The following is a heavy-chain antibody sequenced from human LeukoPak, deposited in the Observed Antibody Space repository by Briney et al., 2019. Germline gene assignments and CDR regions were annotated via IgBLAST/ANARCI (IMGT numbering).Heavy chain of an antibody. D-gene: IGHD3-16*01. CDR3: ARMRGQGGQDI. J-gene: IGHJ3*02. CDR1: GFPFSSYY. Sequence: GSLRLSCVASGFPFSSYYMSWVRQAPGKGLEWVANIKQDGSEIYYVDSVKGRFTISRDNAKSSLYLQMTSLRAEDTAVYCARMRGQGGQDIWGQGTMVTVSS. CDR2: IKQDGSEI. V-gene: IGHV3-7*01.